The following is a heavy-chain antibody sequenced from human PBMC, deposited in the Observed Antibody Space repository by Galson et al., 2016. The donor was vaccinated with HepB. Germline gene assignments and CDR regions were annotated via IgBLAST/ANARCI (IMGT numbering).Heavy chain of an antibody. V-gene: IGHV4-4*02. CDR3: ARRSITTMHV. D-gene: IGHD3-22*01. J-gene: IGHJ6*02. CDR2: IYHGGNT. Sequence: SETLSLTCAVSGGSISSINWWSWVRQPPGKGLEWIGEIYHGGNTNYNPSLKSRVTLSIDKSKNQFSLKLSSVTAADTAVYYCARRSITTMHVWGQGTTVTVSS. CDR1: GGSISSINW.